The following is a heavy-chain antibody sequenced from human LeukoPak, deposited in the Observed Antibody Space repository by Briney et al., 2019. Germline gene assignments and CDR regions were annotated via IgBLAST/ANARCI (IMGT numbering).Heavy chain of an antibody. CDR3: AANEKSTDWHWNY. D-gene: IGHD3-9*01. CDR1: GFTFSSYG. CDR2: LTGSGDTT. Sequence: GGSLRLSCAASGFTFSSYGMSWVRQAPGKGLEWVSSLTGSGDTTYYADSVKGRFTISRDNSKNTLFLQMTSLRAEDTAVYYCAANEKSTDWHWNYWGQGTLVTVSS. J-gene: IGHJ4*02. V-gene: IGHV3-23*01.